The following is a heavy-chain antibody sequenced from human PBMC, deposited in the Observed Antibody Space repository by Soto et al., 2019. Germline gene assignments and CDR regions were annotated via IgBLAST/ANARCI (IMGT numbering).Heavy chain of an antibody. CDR1: GGSISSSSYY. CDR3: ARQWWYYDSSGPSYYYYGMDV. CDR2: IYYSGST. Sequence: SETLSLTCTASGGSISSSSYYWGWIRQPPGKGLERIGSIYYSGSTYYNPSLKSRVTISVDTSKNQFSLKLSSVTAADTAVYYCARQWWYYDSSGPSYYYYGMDVWGQGTTVTVSS. J-gene: IGHJ6*02. V-gene: IGHV4-39*01. D-gene: IGHD3-22*01.